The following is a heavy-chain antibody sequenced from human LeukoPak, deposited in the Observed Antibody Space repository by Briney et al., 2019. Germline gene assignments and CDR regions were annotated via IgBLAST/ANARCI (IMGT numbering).Heavy chain of an antibody. J-gene: IGHJ4*02. CDR2: ICSDGTK. CDR1: GFTVSNHC. Sequence: GGSLRLPCASSGFTVSNHCMHWVRQAPGKGLVWVSRICSDGTKYYADSVKGRFTISRDDAKNTPSLQMNSLRAEDTAVYYCAREVEVGLGFDYWGQGSLVTVSS. D-gene: IGHD3-22*01. V-gene: IGHV3-74*01. CDR3: AREVEVGLGFDY.